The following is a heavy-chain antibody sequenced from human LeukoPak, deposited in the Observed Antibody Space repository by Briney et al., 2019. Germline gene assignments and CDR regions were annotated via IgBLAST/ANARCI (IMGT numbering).Heavy chain of an antibody. CDR3: ARTSHSSSDAFDI. Sequence: SVKVSCKASGGTFSSYAISWVRQAPGQGLEWMGGIIPISGTTNYAQKFQGRVTITADESTSTAYMELSSLRSEDTAVYYCARTSHSSSDAFDIWGQGTMVTVSS. D-gene: IGHD6-13*01. J-gene: IGHJ3*02. V-gene: IGHV1-69*13. CDR1: GGTFSSYA. CDR2: IIPISGTT.